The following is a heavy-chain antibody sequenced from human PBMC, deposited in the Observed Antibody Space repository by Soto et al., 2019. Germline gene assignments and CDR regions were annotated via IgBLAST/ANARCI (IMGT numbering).Heavy chain of an antibody. D-gene: IGHD3-22*01. V-gene: IGHV4-59*01. CDR1: GGSISSYY. CDR2: IYYSGST. Sequence: SETLSLTCTVSGGSISSYYWSWIRQPPGKGLEWIGYIYYSGSTNYNPSLKSRVTISVDTSKNQFSLKLSSVTAADTAVYYCARVPGVVVIPPEYYFDYWGQGTLVTVSS. J-gene: IGHJ4*02. CDR3: ARVPGVVVIPPEYYFDY.